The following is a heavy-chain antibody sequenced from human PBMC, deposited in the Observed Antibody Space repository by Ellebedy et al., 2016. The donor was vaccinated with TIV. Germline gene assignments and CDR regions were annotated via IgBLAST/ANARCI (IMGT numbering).Heavy chain of an antibody. CDR1: GGSISSYY. CDR3: ARLLLERLRVNYYGMDV. D-gene: IGHD1-1*01. V-gene: IGHV4-4*07. Sequence: SETLSLTCTVSGGSISSYYWSWIRQPAGKGLEWIGRIYTSGSTNYNPSLKSRVTMSVDTSKNQFSLKMSSVTAADTAVYYCARLLLERLRVNYYGMDVWGQGTTVTVSS. J-gene: IGHJ6*02. CDR2: IYTSGST.